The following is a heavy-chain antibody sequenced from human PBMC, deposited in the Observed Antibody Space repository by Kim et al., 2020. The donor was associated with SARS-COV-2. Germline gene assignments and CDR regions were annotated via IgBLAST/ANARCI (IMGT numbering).Heavy chain of an antibody. J-gene: IGHJ6*02. D-gene: IGHD6-13*01. Sequence: DSVKGRFTISRDNSKNTLYLQMNSLRAEDTAVYYCARDRAGSWTDYGMDVWGQGTTVTVSS. CDR3: ARDRAGSWTDYGMDV. V-gene: IGHV3-30*01.